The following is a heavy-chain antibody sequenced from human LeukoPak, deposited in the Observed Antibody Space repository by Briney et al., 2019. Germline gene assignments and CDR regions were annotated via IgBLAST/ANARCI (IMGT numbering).Heavy chain of an antibody. CDR2: MNPNSGNT. CDR3: ARDLHGSGSRFWEVFWFDP. V-gene: IGHV1-8*01. CDR1: GYTFTSYD. D-gene: IGHD3-10*01. Sequence: GASVKVSCKASGYTFTSYDINWVRQATGQGLEWMGWMNPNSGNTGYAQKFQGRVTMTRNTSISTAYMELSSLRSEDTAVYYCARDLHGSGSRFWEVFWFDPWGQGTLVAVSS. J-gene: IGHJ5*02.